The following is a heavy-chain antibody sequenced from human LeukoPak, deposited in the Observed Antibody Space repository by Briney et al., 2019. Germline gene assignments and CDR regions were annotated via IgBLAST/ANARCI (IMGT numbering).Heavy chain of an antibody. V-gene: IGHV4-34*01. D-gene: IGHD5-24*01. CDR3: ARAAGVEMATTFDY. CDR1: GGSFSGYY. J-gene: IGHJ4*02. CDR2: INHSGST. Sequence: SETLSLTCAVYGGSFSGYYWSWIRQPPGKGLEWSGEINHSGSTKYNPSLKSRVTISVDTSKNQFPLNLSSVTAADTAVYYCARAAGVEMATTFDYWGQGTLVTVSS.